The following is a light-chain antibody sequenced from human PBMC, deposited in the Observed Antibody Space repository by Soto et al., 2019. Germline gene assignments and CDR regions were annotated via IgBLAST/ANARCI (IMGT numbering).Light chain of an antibody. CDR2: EVS. J-gene: IGLJ2*01. CDR3: TSYTSDNTLV. Sequence: QSALTQPASVSGSLGQSITISCTGTSSDVGGFNYVSWYQQHPGKAPKLMIYEVSNRPSGVSNRFSGSKSGNTASLTISGLQAEDEADYYCTSYTSDNTLVFGGGTQLTVL. CDR1: SSDVGGFNY. V-gene: IGLV2-14*01.